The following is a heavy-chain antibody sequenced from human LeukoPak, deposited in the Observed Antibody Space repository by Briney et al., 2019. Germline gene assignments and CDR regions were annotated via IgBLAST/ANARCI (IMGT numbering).Heavy chain of an antibody. J-gene: IGHJ4*02. Sequence: GGSLRLSCAASGFTFSSYWMHWVRQAPGKGLVWVSRINSDGSSTTYADSVKGRFTISRDNTKNTLYLQMNSLRAEDTAVYYCARGAPSGSYYYWGQGTLVTVSS. CDR2: INSDGSST. CDR3: ARGAPSGSYYY. D-gene: IGHD1-26*01. CDR1: GFTFSSYW. V-gene: IGHV3-74*01.